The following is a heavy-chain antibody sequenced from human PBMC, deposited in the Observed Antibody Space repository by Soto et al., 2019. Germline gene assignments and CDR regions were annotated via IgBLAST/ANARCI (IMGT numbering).Heavy chain of an antibody. CDR1: GFTFSSYA. CDR3: ARRSSSWYFDY. J-gene: IGHJ4*02. D-gene: IGHD6-13*01. Sequence: EVQLVESGGGLVQPGGSLRLSCAASGFTFSSYAMNWVRQAPGKGLEWVSVISGSGDSTYYADSVKGRFTISRDNSKNTLYLQMNSLRAEDTAIYYCARRSSSWYFDYWGQGTLVTVSS. CDR2: ISGSGDST. V-gene: IGHV3-23*04.